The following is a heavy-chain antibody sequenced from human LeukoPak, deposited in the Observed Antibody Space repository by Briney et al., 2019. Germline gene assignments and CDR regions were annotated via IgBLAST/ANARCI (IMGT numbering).Heavy chain of an antibody. Sequence: PSETLSLTCTVSGGSISSYYWSWIWQPPGKGLEWIGYIYYSGSTDYNPSLKSRVTISVDTSKNQFSLKLSSVTAADTAVYYCASTVAVAGTHWFDPWGQGTLVTVSS. CDR2: IYYSGST. CDR3: ASTVAVAGTHWFDP. D-gene: IGHD6-19*01. CDR1: GGSISSYY. V-gene: IGHV4-59*01. J-gene: IGHJ5*02.